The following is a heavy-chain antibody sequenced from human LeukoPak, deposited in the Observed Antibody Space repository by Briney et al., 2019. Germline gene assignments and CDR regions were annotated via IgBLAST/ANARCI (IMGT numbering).Heavy chain of an antibody. D-gene: IGHD5-12*01. CDR1: GFTLSDHY. V-gene: IGHV3-72*01. CDR2: TGNRGNSYTT. CDR3: TSLSGYSGYDPLYY. Sequence: GGSLRLSCAASGFTLSDHYMDWLRQAPGKGLEWVGRTGNRGNSYTTEYAASVKGRFTISRDDSKNSLYLQMNSLKAEDTAVYYCTSLSGYSGYDPLYYWGQGTLVTVSS. J-gene: IGHJ4*02.